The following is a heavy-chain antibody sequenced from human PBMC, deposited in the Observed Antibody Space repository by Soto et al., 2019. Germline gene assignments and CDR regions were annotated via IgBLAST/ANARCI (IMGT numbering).Heavy chain of an antibody. J-gene: IGHJ4*02. CDR2: ISSSSSYI. V-gene: IGHV3-21*01. D-gene: IGHD4-17*01. CDR1: GFTFSSYS. CDR3: ARDPHYGDYQYYYFDY. Sequence: GGSLRLSCAASGFTFSSYSMNWVRQAPGKGLEWVSSISSSSSYIYYADSVKGRFTISRDNAKNSLYLQMNSLRAEDTAVYYCARDPHYGDYQYYYFDYWGQGTLVTVSS.